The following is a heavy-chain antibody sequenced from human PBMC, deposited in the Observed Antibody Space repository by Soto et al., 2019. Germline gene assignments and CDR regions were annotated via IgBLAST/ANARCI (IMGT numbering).Heavy chain of an antibody. CDR1: GFTFSSYG. CDR3: ASGYSSPGIYYYGMDV. D-gene: IGHD6-13*01. J-gene: IGHJ6*02. CDR2: ISYDGSNK. V-gene: IGHV3-30*03. Sequence: QVQLVESGGGVVQPGRSLRLSCAASGFTFSSYGMHWVRQAPGKGLEWVAVISYDGSNKYYADSVKGRFTISRDNSKNTLYLQMNSLRAEDTAVYYCASGYSSPGIYYYGMDVWGQGTTVTVSS.